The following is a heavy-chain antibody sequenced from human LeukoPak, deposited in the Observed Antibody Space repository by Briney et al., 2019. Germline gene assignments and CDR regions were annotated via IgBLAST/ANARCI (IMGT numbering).Heavy chain of an antibody. Sequence: SETLSLTCTVSGGSISSHYWSWIRQPPGKGLEWIGYIYYSGSTNYNPSLKSRVTISVDTSKNQFSLKLSSVTAADTAVYYCARVGASSSAQRNHFDYWGQGTLVTVSS. CDR2: IYYSGST. CDR1: GGSISSHY. J-gene: IGHJ4*02. V-gene: IGHV4-59*11. CDR3: ARVGASSSAQRNHFDY. D-gene: IGHD6-6*01.